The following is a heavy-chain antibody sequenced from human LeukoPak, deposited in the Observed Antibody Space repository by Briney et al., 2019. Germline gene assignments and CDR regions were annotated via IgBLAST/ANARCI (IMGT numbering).Heavy chain of an antibody. V-gene: IGHV1-46*01. J-gene: IGHJ4*02. CDR2: INPSGGST. CDR1: GYTFTSYY. Sequence: GASVKVSCKASGYTFTSYYMHWVRQAPGQGLEWMGIINPSGGSTSYAQKFQGRVTMTRDTSISTAYMELSRLRSDDTAVYYCAREQGYYYDSSGYSPIDYWGQGTLVTVSS. CDR3: AREQGYYYDSSGYSPIDY. D-gene: IGHD3-22*01.